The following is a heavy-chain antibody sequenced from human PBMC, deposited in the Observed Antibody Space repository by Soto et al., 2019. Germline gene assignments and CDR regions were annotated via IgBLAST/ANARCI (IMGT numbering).Heavy chain of an antibody. D-gene: IGHD3-22*01. V-gene: IGHV1-69*01. J-gene: IGHJ4*02. CDR1: GGTFSSYA. Sequence: QVQLVQSGAEVKKPGSSVKVSCKASGGTFSSYAISWVRQAPGQGLEWMGGIIPIFGTANYAQKFQGRVTITADESTSTAYMELSSLRSEDTAVYYCATGGTYHYASSGYYYGRYWGQGTLVTVSS. CDR3: ATGGTYHYASSGYYYGRY. CDR2: IIPIFGTA.